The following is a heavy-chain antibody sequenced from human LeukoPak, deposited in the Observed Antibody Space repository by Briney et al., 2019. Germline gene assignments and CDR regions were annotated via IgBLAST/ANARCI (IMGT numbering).Heavy chain of an antibody. CDR3: AKGRVSSNGWTFNDY. CDR2: FSGSGGTT. D-gene: IGHD3-22*01. V-gene: IGHV3-23*01. CDR1: GFTFSSYG. J-gene: IGHJ4*02. Sequence: GGSLRLSCAASGFTFSSYGMSWVRQAPGKGLEWVSSFSGSGGTTYYADSVKGRFTISRDNSKNTLYLQMNSPRAEDTALYYCAKGRVSSNGWTFNDYWGQGTLVTVSS.